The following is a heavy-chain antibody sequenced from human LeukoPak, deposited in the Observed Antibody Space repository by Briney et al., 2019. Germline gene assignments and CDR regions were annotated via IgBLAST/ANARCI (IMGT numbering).Heavy chain of an antibody. V-gene: IGHV3-23*01. J-gene: IGHJ6*03. CDR2: ISGSGGST. Sequence: GGTLRLSCAASGFTFSSYGMSWVRQAPGKGLECVSAISGSGGSTYYADSVKGRFTISRDNSKNTLYLQMNSLSAEDTAVYYCAKTLTALWFGESYMDVWGKGTTVTISS. CDR3: AKTLTALWFGESYMDV. CDR1: GFTFSSYG. D-gene: IGHD3-10*01.